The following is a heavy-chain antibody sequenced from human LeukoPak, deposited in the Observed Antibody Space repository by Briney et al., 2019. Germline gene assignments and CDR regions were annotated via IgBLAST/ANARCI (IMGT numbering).Heavy chain of an antibody. V-gene: IGHV3-66*01. Sequence: PGGSLRLSCAASGFTFSSNYMSWVRQAPGKGLEWVSVIYSGGSTYYADSVKGRFTISRDNSKNTLYLQMNSLRAEDTAVYYCARDQAGYDAFDIWGQGTMVTVSS. CDR3: ARDQAGYDAFDI. D-gene: IGHD3-10*01. CDR2: IYSGGST. J-gene: IGHJ3*02. CDR1: GFTFSSNY.